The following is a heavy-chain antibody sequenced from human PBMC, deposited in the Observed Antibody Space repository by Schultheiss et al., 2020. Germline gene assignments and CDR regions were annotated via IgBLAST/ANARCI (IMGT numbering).Heavy chain of an antibody. CDR3: ARELVVVVAATRWGSAFDI. V-gene: IGHV3-11*01. J-gene: IGHJ3*02. D-gene: IGHD2-15*01. CDR2: ISSSGSTI. Sequence: GGSLRLSCAASGFTFSDYYMSWIRQAPGKGLEWVSYISSSGSTIYYADSVKGRFTISRDNAKNSLYLQMNSLRAEDTAVYYCARELVVVVAATRWGSAFDIWGQGTMVTVSS. CDR1: GFTFSDYY.